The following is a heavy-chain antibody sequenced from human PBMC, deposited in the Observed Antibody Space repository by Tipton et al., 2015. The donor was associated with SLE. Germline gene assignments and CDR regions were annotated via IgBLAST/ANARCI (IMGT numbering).Heavy chain of an antibody. J-gene: IGHJ4*02. V-gene: IGHV4-31*03. CDR3: ARFSVAGTLDY. CDR2: IYYSGST. Sequence: LRLSCTVSGGSISSGGYYWSWIRQHPGKGLEWIGYIYYSGSTYYNPSLKSRVTISVDTSKNQFSLKLSSVTAADTAVYYCARFSVAGTLDYWGQGTLVTVSS. D-gene: IGHD6-19*01. CDR1: GGSISSGGYY.